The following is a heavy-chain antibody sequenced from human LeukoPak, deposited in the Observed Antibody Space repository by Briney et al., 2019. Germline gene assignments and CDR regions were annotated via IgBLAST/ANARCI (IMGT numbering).Heavy chain of an antibody. J-gene: IGHJ4*02. CDR2: IYYSGST. Sequence: PSETLSLTCTVSGDSISSSSYYWGWIRQPPGKGLEWIGRIYYSGSTYYNPPLKGRVTISVDTSKNQFSLKLSSVTAADTAVYYCARLYSYGDHHIDYWGQGTLVTVSS. CDR3: ARLYSYGDHHIDY. D-gene: IGHD4-17*01. V-gene: IGHV4-39*01. CDR1: GDSISSSSYY.